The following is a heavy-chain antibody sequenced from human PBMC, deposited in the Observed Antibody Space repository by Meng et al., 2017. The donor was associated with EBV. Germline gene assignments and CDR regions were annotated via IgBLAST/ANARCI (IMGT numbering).Heavy chain of an antibody. J-gene: IGHJ4*02. V-gene: IGHV1-69*01. CDR2: LIPMVGAP. Sequence: QGQLLQSGAEVKKPGSSVKVSGRTSGGTFRSDAVSWVRQAPGQGLEWMGGLIPMVGAPHYAQKFQGRVTIIADESTSTHSMELNSLRSEDTAMYYCASESGRGFTPDYWGQGTLVTVSS. D-gene: IGHD3-10*01. CDR1: GGTFRSDA. CDR3: ASESGRGFTPDY.